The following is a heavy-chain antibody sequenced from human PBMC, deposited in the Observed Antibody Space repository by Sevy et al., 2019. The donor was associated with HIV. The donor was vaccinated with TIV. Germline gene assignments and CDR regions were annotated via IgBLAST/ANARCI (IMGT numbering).Heavy chain of an antibody. Sequence: GGSLRLSCAASGFTFSSYSMNWVRQAPGKGLEWVSSISSSSYIYYADSVKGRFTISRDNAKNSLYLQMNSLRAEDTAVYYCARGGHDYGDYVMGDWFDPWGQGTLVTVSS. V-gene: IGHV3-21*01. CDR2: ISSSSYI. D-gene: IGHD4-17*01. CDR1: GFTFSSYS. J-gene: IGHJ5*02. CDR3: ARGGHDYGDYVMGDWFDP.